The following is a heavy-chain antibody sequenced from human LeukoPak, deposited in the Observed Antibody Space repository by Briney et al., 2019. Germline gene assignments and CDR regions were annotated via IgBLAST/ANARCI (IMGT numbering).Heavy chain of an antibody. CDR2: IYWDDDK. D-gene: IGHD6-13*01. J-gene: IGHJ4*02. Sequence: SGPTLVNPTQTLTLTCTFSGFSLSTRGVGVGWIRQPPGKALEWLSLIYWDDDKRYSPSLKSRLTITKDTSKNQVVLTMTNMDPVDTATYYCAHSSFWQQLVPVPFDYWGQGTLVTVSS. CDR1: GFSLSTRGVG. V-gene: IGHV2-5*02. CDR3: AHSSFWQQLVPVPFDY.